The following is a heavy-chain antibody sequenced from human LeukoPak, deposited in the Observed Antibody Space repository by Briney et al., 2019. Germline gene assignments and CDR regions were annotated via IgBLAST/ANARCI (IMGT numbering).Heavy chain of an antibody. V-gene: IGHV4-59*08. CDR2: IYYSGST. D-gene: IGHD3-10*01. CDR1: GGSISSDY. J-gene: IGHJ2*01. Sequence: SETLSLTCTVPGGSISSDYWSWIRQPPGKGLEWIGYIYYSGSTNYNPSLKSRVAISVDTSKNQFSLRLSSVTAADTAVYYCARLTMLRGVIYGTDWHFGLWGRGTLATVST. CDR3: ARLTMLRGVIYGTDWHFGL.